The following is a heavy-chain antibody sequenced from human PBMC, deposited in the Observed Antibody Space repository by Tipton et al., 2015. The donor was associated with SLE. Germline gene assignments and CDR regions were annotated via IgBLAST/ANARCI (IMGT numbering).Heavy chain of an antibody. D-gene: IGHD5-12*01. CDR1: GGSISSKY. CDR2: FYYSGST. CDR3: ARVVVATTKPLHFDY. Sequence: TLSLTCSVSGGSISSKYWSWIRQAPGKGLEWIGYFYYSGSTNYNPSLKSRVTISVDTSKSQFSLRLSSVTAADTAMYYCARVVVATTKPLHFDYWGQGTLVTVSS. J-gene: IGHJ4*02. V-gene: IGHV4-59*01.